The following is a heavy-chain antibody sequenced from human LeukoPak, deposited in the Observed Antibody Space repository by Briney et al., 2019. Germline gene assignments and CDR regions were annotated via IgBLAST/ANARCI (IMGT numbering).Heavy chain of an antibody. J-gene: IGHJ4*02. D-gene: IGHD3-16*01. V-gene: IGHV1-18*01. Sequence: ASVKVSCKASGYSFTTYGISWVRQAPGQGLEWMGWISNYNGDAKYANKLQGRVTMTTDTSTSTAYMELRSLRSDDTAVYYCARDSFYGVAVADYWGQGTLVTVSS. CDR1: GYSFTTYG. CDR2: ISNYNGDA. CDR3: ARDSFYGVAVADY.